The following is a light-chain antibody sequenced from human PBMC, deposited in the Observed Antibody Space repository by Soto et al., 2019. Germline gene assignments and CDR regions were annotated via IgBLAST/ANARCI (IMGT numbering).Light chain of an antibody. Sequence: DIQMTQSPSSLSASVGDRVTITCQASQDISNYLNWYQQKPGKAPKLLIYDASNLETGVPSRFSGSRSGTDFTITISNLQPEDIATYYCQQYDNPPSITFGQGTRLEIK. CDR2: DAS. J-gene: IGKJ5*01. CDR1: QDISNY. V-gene: IGKV1-33*01. CDR3: QQYDNPPSIT.